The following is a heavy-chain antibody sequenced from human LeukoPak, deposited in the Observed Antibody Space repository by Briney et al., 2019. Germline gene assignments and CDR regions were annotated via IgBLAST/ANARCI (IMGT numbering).Heavy chain of an antibody. CDR1: EYTFTSYD. D-gene: IGHD6-13*01. CDR3: ARGCPLAYSSSWYLDY. J-gene: IGHJ4*02. V-gene: IGHV1-8*03. CDR2: MNPNSGNT. Sequence: ASVKVSCYASEYTFTSYDINWVRQATGQGLEWMGWMNPNSGNTGYAQKFQGRVTITRNTSISTAYMELSSLRSEDTAVYYCARGCPLAYSSSWYLDYWGQGTLVTVSS.